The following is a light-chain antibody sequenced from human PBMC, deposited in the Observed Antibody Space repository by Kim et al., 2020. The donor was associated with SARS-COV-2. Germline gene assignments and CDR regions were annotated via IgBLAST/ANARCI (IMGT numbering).Light chain of an antibody. CDR3: QAWDSSSVV. V-gene: IGLV3-1*01. CDR1: KLGDKY. CDR2: QDS. Sequence: VSPGQTASITCAGDKLGDKYACWYQQKPGQSPVLVIYQDSKRPSGIPERFSGSNSGNTATLTISGTQAMDEADYYCQAWDSSSVVFGGGTQLTVL. J-gene: IGLJ2*01.